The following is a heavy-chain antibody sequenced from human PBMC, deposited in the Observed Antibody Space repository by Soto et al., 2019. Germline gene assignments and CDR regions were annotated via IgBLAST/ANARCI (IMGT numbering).Heavy chain of an antibody. CDR1: GGSINSGDYY. J-gene: IGHJ4*02. V-gene: IGHV4-30-4*01. CDR2: IYYSGTT. Sequence: SETLSLTCTVSGGSINSGDYYWSWIRQPPGKGLEWIGYIYYSGTTYYNPSLKSRVAISVDTSKNQFSLRLSSVTAADTAVYYCARDDKYHTSGIDYWGQGTLVTVYS. CDR3: ARDDKYHTSGIDY. D-gene: IGHD3-22*01.